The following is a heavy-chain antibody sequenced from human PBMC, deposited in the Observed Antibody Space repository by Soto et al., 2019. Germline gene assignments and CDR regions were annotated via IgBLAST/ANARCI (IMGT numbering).Heavy chain of an antibody. CDR3: AGGGDCSNGVCYNYYYGMDV. J-gene: IGHJ6*02. Sequence: QVQLVQSGAEVKKPGSSVKVSCKASGGTFSSYAISWVRQAPGQGLEWMGGIISIFGTANYAQKFQGRVTINADESTXXXYXKLSRLRSEDTGVYYCAGGGDCSNGVCYNYYYGMDVWGQGTTVTVSS. CDR1: GGTFSSYA. V-gene: IGHV1-69*12. D-gene: IGHD2-8*01. CDR2: IISIFGTA.